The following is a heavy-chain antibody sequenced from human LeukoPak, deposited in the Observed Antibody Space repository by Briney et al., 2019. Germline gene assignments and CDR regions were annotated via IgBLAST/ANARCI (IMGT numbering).Heavy chain of an antibody. J-gene: IGHJ6*03. CDR1: GYTFTSYG. CDR3: ARDTAAAGPLNYYYYMDV. D-gene: IGHD6-13*01. V-gene: IGHV1-18*01. Sequence: ASVKVSCKASGYTFTSYGISWVRQAPGQRLEWMGWISAYNGNTNYAQKLQGRVTMTTDTSTSTAYMELRSLRSDDTAVYYCARDTAAAGPLNYYYYMDVWGKGTTVTISS. CDR2: ISAYNGNT.